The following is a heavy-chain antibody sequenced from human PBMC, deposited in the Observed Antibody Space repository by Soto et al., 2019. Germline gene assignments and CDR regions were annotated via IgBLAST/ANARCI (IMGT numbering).Heavy chain of an antibody. J-gene: IGHJ4*02. CDR3: AKVPCLAYSSKLLYYFDY. D-gene: IGHD6-13*01. V-gene: IGHV3-23*01. Sequence: GGSLRLSCAASGFTFSSYAMSWVRQAPGKGLGWVSAISGSGGSTYYADSVKGRFTISRDNSKNTLYLQMNSLRAEDTAVYYCAKVPCLAYSSKLLYYFDYWGQGTLVTVSS. CDR1: GFTFSSYA. CDR2: ISGSGGST.